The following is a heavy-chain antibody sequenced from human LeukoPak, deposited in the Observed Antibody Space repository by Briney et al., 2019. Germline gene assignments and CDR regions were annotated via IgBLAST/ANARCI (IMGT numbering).Heavy chain of an antibody. J-gene: IGHJ4*02. D-gene: IGHD2/OR15-2a*01. CDR1: GASINSISYY. V-gene: IGHV4-39*01. CDR2: IHYSGTT. Sequence: SETLSLTCSVSGASINSISYYWGWIRQPPGTGLEWIGNIHYSGTTYYNPSLKSRVTISVDTSKNQFSLKLTSVIDAYTALYYCAKNTGSSYYWGQGILVTVSS. CDR3: AKNTGSSYY.